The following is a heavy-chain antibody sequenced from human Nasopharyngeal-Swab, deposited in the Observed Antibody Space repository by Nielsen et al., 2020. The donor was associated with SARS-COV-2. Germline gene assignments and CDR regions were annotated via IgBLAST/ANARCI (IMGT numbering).Heavy chain of an antibody. Sequence: WIRQPPGKGLEWIGEINHSGSTNYNPSLKSRVTISVDTSKNQFSLKLSSVTAADTAVYYCARGQKGEQQLDLPLKTNNWFDPWGQGTLVTVSS. CDR3: ARGQKGEQQLDLPLKTNNWFDP. D-gene: IGHD6-13*01. V-gene: IGHV4-34*01. CDR2: INHSGST. J-gene: IGHJ5*02.